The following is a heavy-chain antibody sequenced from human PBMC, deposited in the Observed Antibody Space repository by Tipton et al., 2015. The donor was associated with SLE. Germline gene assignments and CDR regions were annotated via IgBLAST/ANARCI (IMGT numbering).Heavy chain of an antibody. D-gene: IGHD3-3*01. CDR2: IYYSGST. V-gene: IGHV4-31*03. CDR1: GVSISSGDNY. Sequence: TLSLTCIVSGVSISSGDNYWSWIRQHPGKGLEWIGYIYYSGSTYYNPSLKSRVTISVDTSKNQFSLKLSSVTAADTAMYYCAREKREKIFGVGLFDLWGQGTLVTVSS. CDR3: AREKREKIFGVGLFDL. J-gene: IGHJ4*02.